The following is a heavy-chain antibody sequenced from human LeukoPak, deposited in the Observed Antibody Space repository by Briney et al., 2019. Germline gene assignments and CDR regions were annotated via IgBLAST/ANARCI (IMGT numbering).Heavy chain of an antibody. J-gene: IGHJ4*02. CDR1: GFTFSSYA. D-gene: IGHD3-16*02. CDR3: AKGMEYDYVWGSYRSSCFDY. CDR2: ISGSGGST. Sequence: GGSLRLSCAASGFTFSSYAMTWVRQAPGKGLEWVSGISGSGGSTYYADSVKGRFTISRDNSKNTLYLQMNSLRADDTAVYYCAKGMEYDYVWGSYRSSCFDYWGQGTLVTVSS. V-gene: IGHV3-23*01.